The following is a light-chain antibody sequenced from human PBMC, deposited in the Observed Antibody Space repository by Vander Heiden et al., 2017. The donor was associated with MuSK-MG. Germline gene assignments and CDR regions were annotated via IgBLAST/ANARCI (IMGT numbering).Light chain of an antibody. CDR2: KAS. V-gene: IGKV1-5*03. J-gene: IGKJ4*01. CDR3: QQYNSFLLT. Sequence: DIQMTQSPSTLSASVGDRVTITCRASQSISSWLAWYQQKPGKAPKLLIYKASSLESGVPSRFSGSGSGTEFTLTISSLQPDDFATYYCQQYNSFLLTFGGGTKVAIK. CDR1: QSISSW.